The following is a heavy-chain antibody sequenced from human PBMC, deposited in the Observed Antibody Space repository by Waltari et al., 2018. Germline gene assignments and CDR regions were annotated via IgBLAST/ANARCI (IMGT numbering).Heavy chain of an antibody. CDR3: SSVASDIVLGPAAQQFDY. D-gene: IGHD2-2*01. J-gene: IGHJ4*02. V-gene: IGHV1-69*12. CDR2: MSASFGAA. Sequence: QVQLVQSGAEVKKPGSSVKVSCKASGGTFSSYAISWVRQAPGQGLEWMGGMSASFGAAKYTHNSQGRVTITANESTSSAYMQLSSLRSEGTAVNDCSSVASDIVLGPAAQQFDYWCQGTLVTVSS. CDR1: GGTFSSYA.